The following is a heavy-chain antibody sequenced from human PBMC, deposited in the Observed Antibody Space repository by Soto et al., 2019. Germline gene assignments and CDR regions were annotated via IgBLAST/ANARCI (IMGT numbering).Heavy chain of an antibody. J-gene: IGHJ1*01. Sequence: SETLSLTCTVSGGSISGYYWSWFRQSPGKGLEWIVYIYYTGSASYSPSLRSRVTMSVDTSKNQFSLELNSVTAADTAVYYCARHYNSGTYPLDHWGHGTLVTVSS. V-gene: IGHV4-59*08. CDR1: GGSISGYY. D-gene: IGHD3-10*01. CDR3: ARHYNSGTYPLDH. CDR2: IYYTGSA.